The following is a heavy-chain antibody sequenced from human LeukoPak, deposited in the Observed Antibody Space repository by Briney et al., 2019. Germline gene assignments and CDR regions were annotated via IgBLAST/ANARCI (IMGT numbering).Heavy chain of an antibody. CDR1: GYTFTGYY. CDR3: ARERDKYYYGSGSYYNRGYLGY. J-gene: IGHJ4*02. CDR2: INPNSGGT. V-gene: IGHV1-2*02. D-gene: IGHD3-10*01. Sequence: ASVKVSFKASGYTFTGYYMHWVRQAPGQGLEWMGWINPNSGGTNYAQKFQGRVTMTRDTSISTAYMELSRLRSDDTAVYYCARERDKYYYGSGSYYNRGYLGYWGQGTLVTVSS.